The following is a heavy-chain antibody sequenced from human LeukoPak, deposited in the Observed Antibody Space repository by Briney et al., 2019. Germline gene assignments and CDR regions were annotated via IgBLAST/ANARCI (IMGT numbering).Heavy chain of an antibody. Sequence: GGSLRLSCPASGFTFSSYWMHWVRQAPGKGLVWVSRINSDGSSTSYADSVKGRFTISRDNAKNTLYLQMNSLRAEDTAVYYCARAYCGGDCYPDYWCQGNLVTVSA. CDR2: INSDGSST. CDR3: ARAYCGGDCYPDY. J-gene: IGHJ4*02. V-gene: IGHV3-74*01. D-gene: IGHD2-21*02. CDR1: GFTFSSYW.